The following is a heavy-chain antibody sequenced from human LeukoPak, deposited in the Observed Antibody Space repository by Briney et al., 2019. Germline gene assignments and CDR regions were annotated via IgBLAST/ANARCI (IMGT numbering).Heavy chain of an antibody. CDR1: GFTFSSYS. V-gene: IGHV3-21*01. Sequence: GGSLRLSCAASGFTFSSYSMNWFRQAPGKGLEWVSSISSSSSYIYYADSVKGRFTISRDNAKNSLYLQMNSLRAEDTAVYYCARDSHYYDSSGYFFDYWGQGTLVTVSS. J-gene: IGHJ4*02. D-gene: IGHD3-22*01. CDR2: ISSSSSYI. CDR3: ARDSHYYDSSGYFFDY.